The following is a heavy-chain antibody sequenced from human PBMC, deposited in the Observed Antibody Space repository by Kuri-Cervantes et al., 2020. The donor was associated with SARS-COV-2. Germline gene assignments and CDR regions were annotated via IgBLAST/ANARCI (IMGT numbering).Heavy chain of an antibody. D-gene: IGHD2-2*01. CDR1: GDTISSYSGSFHY. CDR3: ASRCLTVVPT. V-gene: IGHV4-39*01. Sequence: SETLSLTCTVSGDTISSYSGSFHYWPWIRQPPGKGLEWIGSIYHDGSTYSNPSLKGRVTISVDTSKNQISLKLSSVTAADTAVYYCASRCLTVVPTWGQGILVTVSS. J-gene: IGHJ4*02. CDR2: IYHDGST.